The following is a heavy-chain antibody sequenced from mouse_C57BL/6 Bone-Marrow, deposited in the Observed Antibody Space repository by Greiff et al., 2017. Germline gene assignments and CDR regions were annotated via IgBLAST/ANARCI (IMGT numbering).Heavy chain of an antibody. J-gene: IGHJ3*01. CDR2: IDPEDGET. D-gene: IGHD1-1*01. CDR1: GFNIKDYY. V-gene: IGHV14-2*01. Sequence: EVKVEESGAELVKPGASVKLSCTASGFNIKDYYMHWVKQRTEQGLEWIGRIDPEDGETKYAPKFQGKATITADTSSNTAYLQLSSLTSEDTAVYYCAQFSYYYGSPAWFAYWGQGTLVTVSA. CDR3: AQFSYYYGSPAWFAY.